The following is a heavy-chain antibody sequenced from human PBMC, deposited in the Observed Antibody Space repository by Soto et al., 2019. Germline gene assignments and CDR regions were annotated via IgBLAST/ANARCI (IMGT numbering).Heavy chain of an antibody. J-gene: IGHJ6*02. Sequence: QSGGSLRLSCAASGFTFSSYGMHWVRQAPGKGLEWVAVIWYDGSSKYYADSVKGRFTISRDNSKNTLYLQMNSLRAEDTAVYYCARGRRAVAGTKVEYYYYYGMDVWGQGTTVNVS. CDR1: GFTFSSYG. CDR2: IWYDGSSK. V-gene: IGHV3-33*01. CDR3: ARGRRAVAGTKVEYYYYYGMDV. D-gene: IGHD6-19*01.